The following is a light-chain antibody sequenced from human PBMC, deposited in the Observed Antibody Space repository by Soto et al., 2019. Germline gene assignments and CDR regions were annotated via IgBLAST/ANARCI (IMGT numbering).Light chain of an antibody. CDR2: DVA. Sequence: QSVLPQPASVSGSPGQSITISCTGTSSDVGAYNFVSWYQHYPDKAPKVVIYDVANRPSGVSYRFSASKSGNTASLTISGLQAEDEADYYCMSFTSSNTYVFGTGTKVTVL. CDR3: MSFTSSNTYV. J-gene: IGLJ1*01. CDR1: SSDVGAYNF. V-gene: IGLV2-14*03.